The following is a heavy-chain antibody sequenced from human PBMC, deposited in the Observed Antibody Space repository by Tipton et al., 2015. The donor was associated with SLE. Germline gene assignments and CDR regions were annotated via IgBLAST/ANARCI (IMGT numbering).Heavy chain of an antibody. Sequence: TLSLTCAVSGYSISSGYHWGWIRQPPGKGLEWIGSIYHSGSTYYNPSLKTRVTISVDTSRNQFSLKLSSVTAADTAVYYCARDYYGSGKRGMDVWGQGTTVTVSS. D-gene: IGHD3-10*01. CDR1: GYSISSGYH. J-gene: IGHJ6*02. CDR3: ARDYYGSGKRGMDV. CDR2: IYHSGST. V-gene: IGHV4-38-2*02.